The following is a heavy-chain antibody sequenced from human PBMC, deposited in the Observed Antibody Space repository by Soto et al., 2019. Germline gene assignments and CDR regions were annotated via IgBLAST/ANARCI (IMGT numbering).Heavy chain of an antibody. J-gene: IGHJ4*02. CDR1: GFTFSSYG. CDR2: ISYDGSNK. CDR3: AKGSDYYDSSGYYDLMDY. Sequence: GSLRLSCAASGFTFSSYGMHWVRQAPGKGLEWVAVISYDGSNKYYADSVKGRFTISRDNSKNTLYLQMNSLRAEDTAVYYCAKGSDYYDSSGYYDLMDYWGQGTLVTVSS. V-gene: IGHV3-30*18. D-gene: IGHD3-22*01.